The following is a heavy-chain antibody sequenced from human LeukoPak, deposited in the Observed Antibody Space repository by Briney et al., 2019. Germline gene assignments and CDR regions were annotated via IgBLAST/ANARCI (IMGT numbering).Heavy chain of an antibody. CDR1: GGSISSSSYY. Sequence: ASETLSLTCTVSGGSISSSSYYWGWIRQPPGKGLEWIGSIYYSGSTYYNPSLKSRVTISVDTSKNQFSLKLSSVTAADTAVYYCARDNALASGKYWFDPWGQGTLVTVSS. D-gene: IGHD3-10*01. CDR2: IYYSGST. CDR3: ARDNALASGKYWFDP. V-gene: IGHV4-39*07. J-gene: IGHJ5*02.